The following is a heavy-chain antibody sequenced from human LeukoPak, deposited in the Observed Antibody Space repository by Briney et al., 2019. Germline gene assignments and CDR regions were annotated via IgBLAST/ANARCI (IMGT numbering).Heavy chain of an antibody. J-gene: IGHJ5*02. V-gene: IGHV4-4*07. CDR1: GASLNNYH. CDR2: IYLSGLSTSGST. D-gene: IGHD4-23*01. CDR3: ARGIFYGGRNQYIWFDL. Sequence: PSETLSLTCTVAGASLNNYHWTWIRQPAGKGLEWIGRIYLSGLSTSGSTNYNPSLSSRVTMSLDTSKKQFFLNLTSVTAADTAVYYCARGIFYGGRNQYIWFDLWGQGTLVTVSS.